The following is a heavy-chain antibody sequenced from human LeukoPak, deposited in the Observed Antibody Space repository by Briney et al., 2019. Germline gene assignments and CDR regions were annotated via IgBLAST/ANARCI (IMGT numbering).Heavy chain of an antibody. CDR2: IKQDGSEK. V-gene: IGHV3-7*03. J-gene: IGHJ6*02. CDR3: ARGPPLYSSPYDSSGYYTFYYYYGMDV. D-gene: IGHD3-22*01. Sequence: PGGSLRLSCAASGFTFSSYWMSWVRQAPGKGLEWVANIKQDGSEKYYVDSEKGRFTISRDNAKNSLYLQMNSLRAEDTAVYYCARGPPLYSSPYDSSGYYTFYYYYGMDVWGQGTTVTVSS. CDR1: GFTFSSYW.